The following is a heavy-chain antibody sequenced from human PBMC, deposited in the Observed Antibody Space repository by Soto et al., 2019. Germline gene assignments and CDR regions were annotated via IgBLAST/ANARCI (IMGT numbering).Heavy chain of an antibody. V-gene: IGHV4-39*01. D-gene: IGHD1-7*01. CDR2: VYYSGTT. J-gene: IGHJ6*03. CDR1: GGSISTSSYY. CDR3: ARSEITRTTIYYYMDV. Sequence: SETLSLTCTVSGGSISTSSYYWGWIRQPPGKGLEWIGSVYYSGTTYYNPSLKSRLTISVDTSKNQFFLRLSSVTAADTAVYYCARSEITRTTIYYYMDVWGKGTTVTVSS.